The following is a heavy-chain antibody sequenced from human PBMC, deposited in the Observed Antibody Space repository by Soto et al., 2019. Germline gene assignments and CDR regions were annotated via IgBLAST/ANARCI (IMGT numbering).Heavy chain of an antibody. CDR1: GFTFSSYS. V-gene: IGHV3-48*02. CDR3: ARTVDYDILTPSI. J-gene: IGHJ4*02. D-gene: IGHD3-9*01. CDR2: ISSSSSTI. Sequence: EVQLVESGGGLVQPGGSLRLSCAASGFTFSSYSMNWVRQAPGKGLEGVSYISSSSSTIYYADSVKGRFTISRDNAKNSLYLQMNSLRDEDTAVYYCARTVDYDILTPSIWGQGTLVTVSS.